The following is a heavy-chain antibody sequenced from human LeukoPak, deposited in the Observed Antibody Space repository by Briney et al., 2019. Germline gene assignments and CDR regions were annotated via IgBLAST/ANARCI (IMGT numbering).Heavy chain of an antibody. J-gene: IGHJ4*02. D-gene: IGHD5-12*01. CDR1: GFTFSSYE. Sequence: GGSLRLSRAASGFTFSSYEMNWVRQAPGKGLEWVSYISSSGSTIYYADSVKGRFTISRDNAKNSLYLQMNSLRAEDTAVYYCARESINFDYWGQGTLVTVSS. V-gene: IGHV3-48*03. CDR3: ARESINFDY. CDR2: ISSSGSTI.